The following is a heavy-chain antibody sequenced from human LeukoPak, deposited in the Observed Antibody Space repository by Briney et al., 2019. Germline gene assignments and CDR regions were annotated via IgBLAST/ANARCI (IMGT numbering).Heavy chain of an antibody. CDR3: TADVPDYGGGEFDY. V-gene: IGHV3-15*01. CDR2: IKSKVDGGTT. Sequence: KTGGSLRLSCAASGFTFSNAWMSWVRQAPGRGLEWLGRIKSKVDGGTTDYAAPVKGRFTVSRDGSKNTLYLQMNSLKTEDTGMYYCTADVPDYGGGEFDYWGQGTLVTVSS. J-gene: IGHJ4*02. D-gene: IGHD4-23*01. CDR1: GFTFSNAW.